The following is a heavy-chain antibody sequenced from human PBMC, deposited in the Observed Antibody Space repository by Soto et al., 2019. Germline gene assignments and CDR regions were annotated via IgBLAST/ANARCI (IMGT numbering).Heavy chain of an antibody. CDR3: ARESEH. CDR2: ITGSAGGT. CDR1: GFTFSNYA. Sequence: GGSLRLSCAASGFTFSNYAMSWVRQAPGKGLEWVSTITGSAGGTYYADSMKGRFTISRDNSKSTLYLQMYSLRVEDTAVYYCARESEHWGQGTMVTVYS. D-gene: IGHD1-1*01. J-gene: IGHJ4*02. V-gene: IGHV3-23*01.